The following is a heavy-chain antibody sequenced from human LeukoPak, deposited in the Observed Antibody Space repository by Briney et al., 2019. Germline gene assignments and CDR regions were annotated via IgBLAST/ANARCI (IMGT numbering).Heavy chain of an antibody. CDR2: IYTSGST. Sequence: SETLSLTCTVSGGSVSSGSYYWSWIRQPAGKGLEWIGRIYTSGSTNYNPSLKSRVTMSVDTSKNQFSLKLSSVTAADTAVYYCARDSYYYDSSGYLTLDYWGQGTLVTVSS. CDR3: ARDSYYYDSSGYLTLDY. D-gene: IGHD3-22*01. J-gene: IGHJ4*02. V-gene: IGHV4-61*02. CDR1: GGSVSSGSYY.